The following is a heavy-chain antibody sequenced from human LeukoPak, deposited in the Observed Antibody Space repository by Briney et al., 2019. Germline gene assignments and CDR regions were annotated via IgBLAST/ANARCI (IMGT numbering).Heavy chain of an antibody. CDR1: GYTFTGYY. Sequence: ASVKVSCKASGYTFTGYYMHWVRQAPGQGLEWMGWINPNSGGTNYAQKFQGRVTMTRDTSISTAHMELSRLRSDDTAVYYCARDLFGYSYGETYQHWGQGTLVTVSS. CDR2: INPNSGGT. J-gene: IGHJ1*01. CDR3: ARDLFGYSYGETYQH. D-gene: IGHD5-18*01. V-gene: IGHV1-2*02.